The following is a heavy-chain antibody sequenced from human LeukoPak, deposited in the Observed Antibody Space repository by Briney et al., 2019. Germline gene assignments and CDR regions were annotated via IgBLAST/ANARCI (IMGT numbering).Heavy chain of an antibody. J-gene: IGHJ5*02. D-gene: IGHD6-13*01. V-gene: IGHV3-30*04. CDR2: ISYGGSNK. CDR1: GFTFSSYA. CDR3: ASYSSSWYGNWFDP. Sequence: GRSLRLSCAASGFTFSSYAMHWVRQAPGKGLEWVAVISYGGSNKYYADSVKGRFTISRDNSKNTLYLQMNSLRAEDTAVYYCASYSSSWYGNWFDPWGQGTLVTVSS.